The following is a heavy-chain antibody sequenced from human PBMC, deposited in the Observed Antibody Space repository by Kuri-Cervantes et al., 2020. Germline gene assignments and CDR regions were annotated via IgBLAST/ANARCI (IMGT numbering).Heavy chain of an antibody. CDR3: ARDQSSAGRGGMDV. CDR1: RFTVSSNY. V-gene: IGHV3-74*01. D-gene: IGHD3-10*01. Sequence: GESLKISCAASRFTVSSNYMSWVRQAPGKGLEWVSHIKSDGSSTRYADSAKGRFTISRDNAKNTPYLQMNSLRAEDTAVYYCARDQSSAGRGGMDVWGQGTTVTVSS. CDR2: IKSDGSST. J-gene: IGHJ6*02.